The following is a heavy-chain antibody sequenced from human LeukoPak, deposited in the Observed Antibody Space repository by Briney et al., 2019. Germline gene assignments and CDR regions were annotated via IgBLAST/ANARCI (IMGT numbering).Heavy chain of an antibody. D-gene: IGHD4-17*01. J-gene: IGHJ4*02. Sequence: GGSLRLSSAASGFTFSSYEMNWVRQAPGKGLEWVAFIRYDGSNKYYADSVKGRFTISRDNSKNTLYLQMNSLRAEDTAVYYCAKDHGDYEYYFDYWGQGTLVTVSS. V-gene: IGHV3-30*02. CDR1: GFTFSSYE. CDR2: IRYDGSNK. CDR3: AKDHGDYEYYFDY.